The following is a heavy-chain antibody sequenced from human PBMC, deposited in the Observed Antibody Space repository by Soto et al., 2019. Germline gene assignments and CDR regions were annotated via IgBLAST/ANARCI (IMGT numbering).Heavy chain of an antibody. CDR2: IDAGNGKT. Sequence: ASVKVSCKTSGYTFSTYTIHWVRQAPGQRPEWMGWIDAGNGKTKYSQKFQGRVTITRDTSASTANMELSSLRFEDTAIYYCARDRPIMIKSEGASDAFDIWGQGTVVTVSS. CDR1: GYTFSTYT. D-gene: IGHD3-16*01. V-gene: IGHV1-3*01. CDR3: ARDRPIMIKSEGASDAFDI. J-gene: IGHJ3*02.